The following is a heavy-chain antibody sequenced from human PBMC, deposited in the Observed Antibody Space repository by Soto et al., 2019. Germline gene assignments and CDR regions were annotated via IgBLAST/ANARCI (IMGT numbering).Heavy chain of an antibody. V-gene: IGHV1-18*01. CDR1: GYTFTSYG. J-gene: IGHJ6*02. Sequence: GASVKVSCKASGYTFTSYGISWVRQAPGQGLEWMGWISAYNGNTNYAQKLQGRVTMTTDTSTSTAYMELRSLRSDDTAVYYCARDADGSGSYYPGYYYYGMDVWGQGTTVTVSS. D-gene: IGHD3-10*01. CDR2: ISAYNGNT. CDR3: ARDADGSGSYYPGYYYYGMDV.